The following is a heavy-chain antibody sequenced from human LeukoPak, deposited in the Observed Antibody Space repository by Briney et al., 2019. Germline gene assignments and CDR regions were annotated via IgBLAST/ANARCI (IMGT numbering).Heavy chain of an antibody. CDR3: ARGGRIVVVVAATRGPFDY. D-gene: IGHD2-15*01. CDR2: INHSGST. Sequence: PSETLSLTCSVSGASITSSNFYWGWIRQSPGKGLEWIGKINHSGSTNYNPSLKSRVTISVDTSKNQFSLKLSSVTAADTAVYYCARGGRIVVVVAATRGPFDYWGQGTLVTVSS. V-gene: IGHV4-39*07. J-gene: IGHJ4*02. CDR1: GASITSSNFY.